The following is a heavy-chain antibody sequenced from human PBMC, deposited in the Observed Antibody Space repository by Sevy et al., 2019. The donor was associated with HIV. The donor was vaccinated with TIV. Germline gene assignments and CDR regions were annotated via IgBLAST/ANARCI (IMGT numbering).Heavy chain of an antibody. CDR2: IKSKTDGGTI. CDR1: GFTFNNIY. CDR3: TTEGSQDSGGERWDY. V-gene: IGHV3-15*01. Sequence: GGSLRLSCAASGFTFNNIYMNWVRQAPGKGLEWVGRIKSKTDGGTIDYAAPVKDRFTISRDNSTNTLNLQMNSLKTDDRAVYYCTTEGSQDSGGERWDYWGQGTLVTVSS. J-gene: IGHJ4*02. D-gene: IGHD2-15*01.